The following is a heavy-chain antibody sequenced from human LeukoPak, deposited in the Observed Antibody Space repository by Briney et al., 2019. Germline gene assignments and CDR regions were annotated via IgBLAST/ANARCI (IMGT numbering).Heavy chain of an antibody. D-gene: IGHD6-19*01. Sequence: ASVNVSCKVSGYTLTELSMHWVRQAPGKGLGWVGGFDPEDGETIYAQKFQGRVTMTEDTSTDTAYMELSSLRSEDTAVYYCATGIAVAGCFDYWGQGTLVTVSS. CDR3: ATGIAVAGCFDY. CDR2: FDPEDGET. J-gene: IGHJ4*02. V-gene: IGHV1-24*01. CDR1: GYTLTELS.